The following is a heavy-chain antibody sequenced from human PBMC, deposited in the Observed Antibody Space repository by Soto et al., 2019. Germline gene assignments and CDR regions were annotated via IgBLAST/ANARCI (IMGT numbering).Heavy chain of an antibody. CDR3: ARDFQVGRTFDY. CDR2: IGHEGKYT. CDR1: AFAFGVYG. V-gene: IGHV3-33*01. Sequence: QVQLVDSGGGVVQPGRSLRLSCAASAFAFGVYGMHWVRQAPGKGLEWVAVIGHEGKYTHYADSVKGRFTISRDNSRNTLYLQMDSLRVDDTAVYFCARDFQVGRTFDYWGQGTLVTVSS. J-gene: IGHJ4*02. D-gene: IGHD1-26*01.